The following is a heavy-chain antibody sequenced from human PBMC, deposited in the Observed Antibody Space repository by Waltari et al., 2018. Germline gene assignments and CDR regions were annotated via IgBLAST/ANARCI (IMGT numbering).Heavy chain of an antibody. D-gene: IGHD6-13*01. Sequence: QLQLVQSGAEVQKPGASVKFSCQASGYTFTRPYMHWVRPAPGQGLEWMGRINPNSGGTNNAQKLQGRVTMTRDTSISTAYMELSRLRSDDTAVYYCARDRQGLFRQLDFDYWGQGTLVTVSS. CDR1: GYTFTRPY. CDR2: INPNSGGT. J-gene: IGHJ4*02. V-gene: IGHV1-2*06. CDR3: ARDRQGLFRQLDFDY.